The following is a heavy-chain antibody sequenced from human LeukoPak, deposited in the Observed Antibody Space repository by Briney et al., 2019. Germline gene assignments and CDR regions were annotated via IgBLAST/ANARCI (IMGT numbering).Heavy chain of an antibody. CDR2: ISESSSHT. V-gene: IGHV3-11*05. CDR1: GFTFSDYY. J-gene: IGHJ4*02. Sequence: GGSLRLSSAASGFTFSDYYMNWIRQAPGKGLEWVSYISESSSHTNYADSVKGRFTISRDNAKKSLYLQMTSLRVEDTAVYYCARDRGGNQFDDWGQGTLVTVSS. CDR3: ARDRGGNQFDD. D-gene: IGHD1-14*01.